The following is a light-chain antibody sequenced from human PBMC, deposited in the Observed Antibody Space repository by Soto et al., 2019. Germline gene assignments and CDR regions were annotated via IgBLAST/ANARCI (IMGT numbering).Light chain of an antibody. J-gene: IGKJ1*01. CDR2: GAS. Sequence: EIVLTQSPGTLSLSPGDIVTLSCRASQSVSSRFLAWYQQKHGQAPSLLIYGASSRATGIPDRFSGSGSGTDFTLTISRLEPADVAVYYCQQYGRSPWTLGQGTKVDIK. CDR3: QQYGRSPWT. V-gene: IGKV3-20*01. CDR1: QSVSSRF.